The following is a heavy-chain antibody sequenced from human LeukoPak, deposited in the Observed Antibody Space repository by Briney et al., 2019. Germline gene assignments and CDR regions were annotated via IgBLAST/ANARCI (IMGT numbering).Heavy chain of an antibody. V-gene: IGHV1-69*05. D-gene: IGHD3-22*01. J-gene: IGHJ4*02. CDR3: ASLRGGSSGYYYYFDY. CDR2: IIPIFGTA. CDR1: GGTFSSYA. Sequence: ASVKVSCKASGGTFSSYAISWVRQAPGQGLEWMGGIIPIFGTANYAQKFQGRVTITTDESTSTAYMGLSSLRSEDTAVYYCASLRGGSSGYYYYFDYWGQGTLVTVSS.